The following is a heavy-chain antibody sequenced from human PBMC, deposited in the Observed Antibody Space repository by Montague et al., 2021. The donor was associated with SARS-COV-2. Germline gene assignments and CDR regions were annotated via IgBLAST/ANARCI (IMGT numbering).Heavy chain of an antibody. CDR2: VLYNKGT. CDR1: GVSVTDYY. V-gene: IGHV4-59*08. CDR3: VRHTHYDGLNGPPDF. D-gene: IGHD3-9*01. Sequence: SETLSLTCIVSGVSVTDYYWSWIRQPPGKGLEWVGDVLYNKGTNFNPSLKSRVAISVDTSKNQFSLRLTSVTAADTAFYYCVRHTHYDGLNGPPDFWDRGTLVTVSS. J-gene: IGHJ4*02.